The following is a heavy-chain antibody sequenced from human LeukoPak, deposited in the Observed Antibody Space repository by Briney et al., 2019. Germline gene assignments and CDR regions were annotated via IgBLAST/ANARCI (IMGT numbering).Heavy chain of an antibody. J-gene: IGHJ3*02. Sequence: PGGSLRLSCAASGFTFSSYGMHWVRQAPGKGLEWVANIKQDGSEKYYVDSVKGRFTISRDNAKNSLYLQMNSLRAEDTAVYYCARVPSSSGQWRLAFDIWGQGTMVTVSS. CDR3: ARVPSSSGQWRLAFDI. CDR2: IKQDGSEK. V-gene: IGHV3-7*01. CDR1: GFTFSSYG. D-gene: IGHD3-22*01.